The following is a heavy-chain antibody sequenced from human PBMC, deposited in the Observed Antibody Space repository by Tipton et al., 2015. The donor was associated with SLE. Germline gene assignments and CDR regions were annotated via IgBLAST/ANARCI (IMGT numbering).Heavy chain of an antibody. Sequence: TLSLTCTVSGGSTSSYYWSWIRQPPGKGLEWIGYIYYSGSTNYNPSLKSRVTISVDTSKSQFSLKLSSVTAADTAVYYCARYGTYDGSRYFQHWGQGTLVTVSS. CDR3: ARYGTYDGSRYFQH. CDR2: IYYSGST. J-gene: IGHJ1*01. D-gene: IGHD1-26*01. CDR1: GGSTSSYY. V-gene: IGHV4-59*01.